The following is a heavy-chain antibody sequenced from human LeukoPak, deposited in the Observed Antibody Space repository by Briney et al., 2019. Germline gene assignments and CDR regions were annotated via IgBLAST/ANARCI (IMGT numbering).Heavy chain of an antibody. Sequence: GYLCRYCSASAFTVSSNYMSWVPQAPGQGLEWVSVINSGGSTYHADSVKARFTISRDNSKNTLYLQMNSLRAEDRAVYYCARRGSTPFDYWGQGNLVTVSS. V-gene: IGHV3-53*01. J-gene: IGHJ4*02. D-gene: IGHD1-26*01. CDR1: AFTVSSNY. CDR2: INSGGST. CDR3: ARRGSTPFDY.